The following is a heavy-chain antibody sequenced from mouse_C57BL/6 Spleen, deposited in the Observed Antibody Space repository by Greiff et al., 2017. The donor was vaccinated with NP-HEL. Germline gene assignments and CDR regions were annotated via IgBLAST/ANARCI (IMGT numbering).Heavy chain of an antibody. Sequence: QVQLKQSGAELVMPGASVKLSCKASGYTFTSYWMHWVKQRPGQGLEWIGEIDPSDSYTNYNQKFKGKSTLTVDKSSSTAYMQLSSLTSEASAVYYCCYYKGYFDVWGTGTTVTVSS. D-gene: IGHD2-12*01. CDR3: CYYKGYFDV. V-gene: IGHV1-69*01. J-gene: IGHJ1*03. CDR1: GYTFTSYW. CDR2: IDPSDSYT.